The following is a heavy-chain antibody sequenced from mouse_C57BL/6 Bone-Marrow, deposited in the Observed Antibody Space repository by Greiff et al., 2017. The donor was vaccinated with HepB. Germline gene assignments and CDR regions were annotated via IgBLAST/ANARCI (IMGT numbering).Heavy chain of an antibody. V-gene: IGHV1-53*01. D-gene: IGHD1-1*01. J-gene: IGHJ3*01. CDR1: GSPSPSYW. CDR3: ARGDYGSSSAWFAY. Sequence: QFHLQQLGLGLLNLGAPVKLPCKVSGSPSPSYWMHWVKQRLGQGFEWIGNINPSNVGINYNEKSKSKATLTVDKSSSTAYMQLSSLTSEDFAVYYCARGDYGSSSAWFAYWGQGTLVTVSA. CDR2: INPSNVGI.